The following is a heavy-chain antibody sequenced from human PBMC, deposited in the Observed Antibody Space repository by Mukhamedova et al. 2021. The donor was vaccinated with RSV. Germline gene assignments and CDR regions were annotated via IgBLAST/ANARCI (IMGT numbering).Heavy chain of an antibody. D-gene: IGHD6-13*01. CDR2: ISGSGGST. CDR3: AKARLFIAAAGMDAFDI. V-gene: IGHV3-23*01. CDR1: A. Sequence: AMSWVRQAPGKGLEWVSAISGSGGSTYYADSVKGRFTISRDNSKNTLYLQMNSLRAEDTAVYYCAKARLFIAAAGMDAFDIWGQG. J-gene: IGHJ3*02.